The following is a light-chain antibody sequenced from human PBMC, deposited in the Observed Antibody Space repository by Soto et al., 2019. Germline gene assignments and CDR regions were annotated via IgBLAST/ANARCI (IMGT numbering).Light chain of an antibody. V-gene: IGLV2-14*01. CDR3: SSYTSSSTLVV. Sequence: QSALTQPASVSGSPGQSITISCTGTSSDVGDYNYVSWYQQHPGKAPKLMIYDVSNRPSGVSNRFSGSKSGNTASLTISGLQAEDEADYYCSSYTSSSTLVVFGEGTKLTVL. J-gene: IGLJ2*01. CDR1: SSDVGDYNY. CDR2: DVS.